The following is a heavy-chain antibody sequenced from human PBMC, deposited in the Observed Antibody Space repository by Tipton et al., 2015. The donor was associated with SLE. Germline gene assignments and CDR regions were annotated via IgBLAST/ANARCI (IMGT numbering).Heavy chain of an antibody. J-gene: IGHJ4*02. Sequence: SLRLSCAASGFTFSHYSMHWVRQTPGKGLVWVSRISSDGTDITYADSVKGRFTVSRDNVKNALYLQMNSLRAEDTAVYYCARDCLGDPFNYWGQGTLVTASS. CDR2: ISSDGTDI. CDR1: GFTFSHYS. D-gene: IGHD3-16*01. V-gene: IGHV3-74*01. CDR3: ARDCLGDPFNY.